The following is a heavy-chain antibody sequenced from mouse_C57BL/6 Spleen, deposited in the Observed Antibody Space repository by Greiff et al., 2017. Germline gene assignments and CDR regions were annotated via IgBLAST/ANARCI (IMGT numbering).Heavy chain of an antibody. V-gene: IGHV3-6*01. J-gene: IGHJ4*01. CDR1: GYSITSGYY. Sequence: EVKVEESGPGLVKPSQSLSLTCSVTGYSITSGYYWNWIRQFPGNKLEWMGYISYDGSNNYNPSLKNRISITRDTSKNQFFLKLNSVTTEDTATYYCAREEERFYAMDYWGQGTSVTVSS. CDR2: ISYDGSN. D-gene: IGHD1-1*01. CDR3: AREEERFYAMDY.